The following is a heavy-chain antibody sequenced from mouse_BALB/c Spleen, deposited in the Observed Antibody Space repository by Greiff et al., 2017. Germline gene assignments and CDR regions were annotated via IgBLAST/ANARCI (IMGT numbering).Heavy chain of an antibody. CDR2: ISYSGST. CDR1: GYSITSDYA. D-gene: IGHD1-1*01. Sequence: EVQRVESGPGLVKPSQSLSLTCTVTGYSITSDYAWNWIRQFPGNKLEWMGYISYSGSTSYNPSLKSRISITRDTSKNQFFLQLNSVTTEDTATYYCARTTVAAMDYWGQGTSVTVSS. V-gene: IGHV3-2*02. J-gene: IGHJ4*01. CDR3: ARTTVAAMDY.